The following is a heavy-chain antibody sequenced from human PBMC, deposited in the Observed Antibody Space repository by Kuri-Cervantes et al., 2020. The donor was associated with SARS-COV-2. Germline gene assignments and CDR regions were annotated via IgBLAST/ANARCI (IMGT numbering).Heavy chain of an antibody. Sequence: ASVKVSCKVSGYTLTELSMHWVRQAPGQGLEWMGWINPNSGGTNYAQKFQGRVTMTRDTSISTAYMELSRLRSDDTAVYYCARAAMAVYYFDYWGQGTLVTVSS. CDR3: ARAAMAVYYFDY. CDR2: INPNSGGT. D-gene: IGHD5-18*01. CDR1: GYTLTELS. V-gene: IGHV1-2*02. J-gene: IGHJ4*02.